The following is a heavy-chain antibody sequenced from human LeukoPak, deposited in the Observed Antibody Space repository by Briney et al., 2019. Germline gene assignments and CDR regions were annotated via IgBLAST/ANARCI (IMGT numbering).Heavy chain of an antibody. D-gene: IGHD3-16*01. V-gene: IGHV3-21*01. CDR1: GFIFKTYT. J-gene: IGHJ4*02. Sequence: KPGRSLRLSCAASGFIFKTYTMTWVRQAPGKGLEWVSSITGDCKYITYADSVKGRFTISRDNAKNSLYLQVASLRGDDTATYYCAREGNDYYYDQWGQGTLVTVSP. CDR2: ITGDCKYI. CDR3: AREGNDYYYDQ.